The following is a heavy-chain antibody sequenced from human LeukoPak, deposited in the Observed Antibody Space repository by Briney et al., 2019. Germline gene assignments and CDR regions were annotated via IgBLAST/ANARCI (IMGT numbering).Heavy chain of an antibody. CDR1: GYNFTGYY. CDR2: INPNSGGT. V-gene: IGHV1-2*02. D-gene: IGHD6-13*01. J-gene: IGHJ4*02. Sequence: ASVKVSCKASGYNFTGYYMHWVRQAPGQGLEWMGWINPNSGGTNYAQKFQGRVTMTRDMSISTAYMELSRLRSDDTAVYYCATEAAAAGENYFDYWGQGTLVTVSS. CDR3: ATEAAAAGENYFDY.